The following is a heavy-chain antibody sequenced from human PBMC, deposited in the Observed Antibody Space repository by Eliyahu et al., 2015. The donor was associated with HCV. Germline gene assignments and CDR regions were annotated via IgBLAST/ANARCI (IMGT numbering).Heavy chain of an antibody. CDR3: ARSLRQEDDFWSGYPRGLNYFDY. CDR2: IIPIFGTA. V-gene: IGHV1-69*01. CDR1: GGTFSSYA. Sequence: QVQLVQSGAEVKKPGSSVKVSCKASGGTFSSYAXSWVRRAPGQGLEWMGGIIPIFGTANYAQKFQGRVTITADESTSTAYMELSSLRSEDTAVYYCARSLRQEDDFWSGYPRGLNYFDYWGQGTLVTVSS. D-gene: IGHD3-3*01. J-gene: IGHJ4*02.